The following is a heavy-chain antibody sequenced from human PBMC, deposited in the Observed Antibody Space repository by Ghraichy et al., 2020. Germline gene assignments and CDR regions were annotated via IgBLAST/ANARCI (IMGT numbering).Heavy chain of an antibody. D-gene: IGHD3-10*01. CDR3: AKDTTILWFGELPYFDY. J-gene: IGHJ4*02. Sequence: GGSLRLSCAASGFTFSSYAMSWVRQAPGKGLEWVSAISGSGGSTYYADSVKGRFTISRDNSKNTLYLQMNSLRAEDTAVYYCAKDTTILWFGELPYFDYWGQGTLVTVSS. CDR1: GFTFSSYA. CDR2: ISGSGGST. V-gene: IGHV3-23*01.